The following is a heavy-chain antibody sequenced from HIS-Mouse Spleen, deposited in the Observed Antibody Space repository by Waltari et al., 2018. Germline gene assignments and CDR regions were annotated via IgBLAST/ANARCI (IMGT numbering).Heavy chain of an antibody. CDR1: GFTFSSYA. CDR2: ISDNGSNK. Sequence: QVQLVESGGGVVQPGRSLRLSCAASGFTFSSYAMHWVRRAPGKGRAGVAVISDNGSNKYYADSVKGRFTISRDNSKNTLYLQMNSLRAEDTAVYYCARASVVGSGHFDYWGQGTLVTVSS. CDR3: ARASVVGSGHFDY. J-gene: IGHJ4*02. D-gene: IGHD6-19*01. V-gene: IGHV3-30-3*01.